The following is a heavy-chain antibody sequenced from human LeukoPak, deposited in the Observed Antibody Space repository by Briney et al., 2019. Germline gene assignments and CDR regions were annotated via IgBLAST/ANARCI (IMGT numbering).Heavy chain of an antibody. CDR3: AREGSSSWYEEGRIDY. CDR1: GFTFSSYS. J-gene: IGHJ4*02. D-gene: IGHD6-13*01. CDR2: ISSSSSYI. Sequence: SGGSLRPSCAASGFTFSSYSMNWVRQAPGKGLEWVSSISSSSSYIYYADSVKGRFTISRDNAKNSLYLQMNSLRAEDTAVYYCAREGSSSWYEEGRIDYWGQGTLVTVSS. V-gene: IGHV3-21*01.